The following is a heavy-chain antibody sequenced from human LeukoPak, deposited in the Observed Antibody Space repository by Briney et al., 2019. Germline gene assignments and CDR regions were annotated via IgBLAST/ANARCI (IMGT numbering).Heavy chain of an antibody. Sequence: PSETLSLTCTVSGGSISSYYWSWIRQPPGKGLEWIGYIYYTGSTYYNPSLKSRVTISVDTSKNQFSLKLSSVTAADTAVYYCARHYDILTGYNGFDPWGQGTLVTVSS. CDR2: IYYTGST. J-gene: IGHJ5*02. CDR3: ARHYDILTGYNGFDP. D-gene: IGHD3-9*01. V-gene: IGHV4-59*08. CDR1: GGSISSYY.